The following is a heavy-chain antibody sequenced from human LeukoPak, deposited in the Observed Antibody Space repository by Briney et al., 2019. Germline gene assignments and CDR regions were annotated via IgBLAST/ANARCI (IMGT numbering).Heavy chain of an antibody. V-gene: IGHV3-11*05. J-gene: IGHJ5*02. CDR1: GFVFGDYY. D-gene: IGHD6-13*01. CDR2: ISSGTINHS. CDR3: AKDWGEPTKTSSSRIPEYNWFDP. Sequence: GGSLRLSCKASGFVFGDYYMNWIRQAPGKGLECLSYISSGTINHSNYADSVKGRFTISRDNSKNTLYLQMNSLRAEDTAVYYCAKDWGEPTKTSSSRIPEYNWFDPWGQGTLVTVSS.